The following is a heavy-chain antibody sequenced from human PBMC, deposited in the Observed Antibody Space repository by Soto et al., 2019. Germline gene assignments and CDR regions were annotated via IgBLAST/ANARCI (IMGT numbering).Heavy chain of an antibody. CDR1: GFTFSSYG. V-gene: IGHV3-30*18. D-gene: IGHD3-10*01. Sequence: QVQLVESGGGVFQPGRSLRLSCAASGFTFSSYGMHWVRQAPGKGLEWVAVISYDGSNKYYADSVKGRFTISRDNSKNTLYLQMNSLRAEDTAVYYCAKEEGTGNYYGSGSYYYFDYWGQGTLVTVSS. CDR2: ISYDGSNK. CDR3: AKEEGTGNYYGSGSYYYFDY. J-gene: IGHJ4*02.